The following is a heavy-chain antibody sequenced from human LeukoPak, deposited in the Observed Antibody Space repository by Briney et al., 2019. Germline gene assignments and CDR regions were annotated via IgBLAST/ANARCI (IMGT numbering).Heavy chain of an antibody. CDR3: AKEWGYGGENFDY. Sequence: GGSLRLSCAASGFTFSSYAMSWVRQAPGKGLEWLSVISYDGRKNYYADSVKGRFTISRDNSKNTLYLQMNSLRAEDTAVYYCAKEWGYGGENFDYWGQGTLVTVSS. V-gene: IGHV3-30*18. CDR1: GFTFSSYA. CDR2: ISYDGRKN. J-gene: IGHJ4*02. D-gene: IGHD4-17*01.